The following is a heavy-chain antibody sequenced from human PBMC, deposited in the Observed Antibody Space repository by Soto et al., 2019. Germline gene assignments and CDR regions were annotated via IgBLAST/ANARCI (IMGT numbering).Heavy chain of an antibody. CDR1: GGSFSGYY. V-gene: IGHV4-34*01. D-gene: IGHD5-12*01. CDR3: ARGRWLRSAFDY. Sequence: QVQLQQWGAGLLKPSETLSLTCAVYGGSFSGYYWSWIRQPPGKGLEWIGEINHSGSTNYNPSLKSRXXIXVXMSKNQFSLKLSSVTAADTAVYYCARGRWLRSAFDYWGPGTLVTVSS. CDR2: INHSGST. J-gene: IGHJ4*02.